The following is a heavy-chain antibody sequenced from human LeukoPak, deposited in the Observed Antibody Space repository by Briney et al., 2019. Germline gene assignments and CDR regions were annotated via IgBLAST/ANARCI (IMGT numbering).Heavy chain of an antibody. J-gene: IGHJ4*02. Sequence: GASVKVSCKASGYTFTGYYMHWVRQAPGQGLEWMGWINPNSGGTNYAQKFQGRVTMTRDTSISTAYMELSRLRSDDTAVYYCARDPRYRDNDFVDYWGQGTLVTVSS. CDR1: GYTFTGYY. D-gene: IGHD1-26*01. CDR3: ARDPRYRDNDFVDY. V-gene: IGHV1-2*02. CDR2: INPNSGGT.